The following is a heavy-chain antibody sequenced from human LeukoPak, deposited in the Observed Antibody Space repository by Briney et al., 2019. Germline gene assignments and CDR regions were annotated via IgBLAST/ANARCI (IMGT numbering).Heavy chain of an antibody. Sequence: SEKVSCKASGGTFSSYAISWVRQAPGQGLEWMGRIIPILGIANYAQKFQGRVTMTEDTSTDTAYMELSSLRSEDTAMYYCATVPLRMIVVLMYFDYWGQGTLVTVST. V-gene: IGHV1-69*04. CDR1: GGTFSSYA. CDR3: ATVPLRMIVVLMYFDY. D-gene: IGHD3-22*01. J-gene: IGHJ4*02. CDR2: IIPILGIA.